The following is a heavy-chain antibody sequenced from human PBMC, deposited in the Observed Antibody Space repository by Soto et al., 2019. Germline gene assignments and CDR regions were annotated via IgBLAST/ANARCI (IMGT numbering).Heavy chain of an antibody. D-gene: IGHD6-13*01. J-gene: IGHJ3*02. CDR2: ISGSGGST. Sequence: EVQLLESGGGLVQPGGSLRLSCAASGFTFSSYAMSWVRQAPGKGLEWVSAISGSGGSTYYADSVKGRFTISRDNSKNTLYLQMNSLRAEDTAVYYCAKIPHSSSWYLDAFDICGQGTMVTVSS. CDR1: GFTFSSYA. V-gene: IGHV3-23*01. CDR3: AKIPHSSSWYLDAFDI.